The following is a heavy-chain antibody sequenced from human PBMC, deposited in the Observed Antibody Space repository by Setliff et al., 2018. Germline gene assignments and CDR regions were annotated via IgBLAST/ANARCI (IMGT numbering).Heavy chain of an antibody. J-gene: IGHJ2*01. V-gene: IGHV4-61*08. CDR3: ARGPTIVDWFFEL. D-gene: IGHD3-22*01. CDR2: VYHGGTT. CDR1: GGSISSGDYY. Sequence: SETLSLTCTVSGGSISSGDYYWSWIRQPPGKGLEWIGSVYHGGTTNYKPSLKRRVTISEDMSKNQVSLTLTSVTAADTAVYYGARGPTIVDWFFELWGRGTLGTVSS.